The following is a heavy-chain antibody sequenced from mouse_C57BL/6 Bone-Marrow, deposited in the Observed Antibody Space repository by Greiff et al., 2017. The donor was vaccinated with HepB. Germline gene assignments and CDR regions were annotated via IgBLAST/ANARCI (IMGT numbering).Heavy chain of an antibody. V-gene: IGHV14-4*01. J-gene: IGHJ2*01. CDR3: TTDYGSSPYYFDY. CDR1: GFNIKDDY. D-gene: IGHD1-1*01. Sequence: DVKLQESGAELVRPGASVKLSCTASGFNIKDDYMHWVKQRPEQGLEWIGWIDPENGDTEYASKFQGKATITADTSSNTAYLQLSSLTSEDTAVYYCTTDYGSSPYYFDYWGQGTTLTVSS. CDR2: IDPENGDT.